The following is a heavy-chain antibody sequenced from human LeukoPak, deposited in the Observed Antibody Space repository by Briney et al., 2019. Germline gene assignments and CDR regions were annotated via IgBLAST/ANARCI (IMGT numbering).Heavy chain of an antibody. J-gene: IGHJ5*02. CDR3: ARDEGGPRIFGAPTTVGFWFDP. D-gene: IGHD3-10*02. V-gene: IGHV4-61*02. CDR2: IYTSGST. Sequence: SETLSLTCTVSGGSISSGSYYWSWIRPPAGKGLEWIGRIYTSGSTNYNPSLKSRVTISVDTSKNQFSLKLSSVTAADTAVYYCARDEGGPRIFGAPTTVGFWFDPWGQGTLVTVSS. CDR1: GGSISSGSYY.